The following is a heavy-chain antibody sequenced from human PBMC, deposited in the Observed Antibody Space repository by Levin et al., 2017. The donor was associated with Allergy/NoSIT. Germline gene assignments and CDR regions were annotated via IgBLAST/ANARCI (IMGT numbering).Heavy chain of an antibody. CDR3: ATEYNRDWNHFDY. J-gene: IGHJ4*02. Sequence: GESLKISCAASGFNFGSFDFHWVRQAPGRGLEWVAFSSFDGSIQKYADSVKGRFTVSRDKSKSTLFLQMNSLRAEDTAVYYCATEYNRDWNHFDYWGQGTLVTVSS. CDR1: GFNFGSFD. V-gene: IGHV3-30*02. D-gene: IGHD1-14*01. CDR2: SSFDGSIQ.